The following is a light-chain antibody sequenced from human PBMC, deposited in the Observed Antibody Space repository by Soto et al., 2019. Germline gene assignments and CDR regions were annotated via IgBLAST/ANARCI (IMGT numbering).Light chain of an antibody. CDR2: AAS. CDR3: QKYDSALET. V-gene: IGKV1-27*01. J-gene: IGKJ5*01. CDR1: QGIGNY. Sequence: DIQITQSPSSLSASVGDRVTITCRASQGIGNYLAWYQQKPGKVPKLLIYAASTLQSGVPSRFSGSGSGTDFTLTINGLQPEDVATYYCQKYDSALETFGQGTRLEIK.